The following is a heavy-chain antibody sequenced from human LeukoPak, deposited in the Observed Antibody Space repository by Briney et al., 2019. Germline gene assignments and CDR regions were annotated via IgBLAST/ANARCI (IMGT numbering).Heavy chain of an antibody. D-gene: IGHD3-22*01. CDR3: AKDGYNYDSSGHFDY. CDR1: GFTFSLFA. CDR2: ISGSGGAT. J-gene: IGHJ4*02. Sequence: GWSLRLSCAASGFTFSLFAMHWVRQAPGKGLEWDSAISGSGGATYHADADSVKGRFTISRDNSKNALYLEINNLRAEDTAVYYCAKDGYNYDSSGHFDYWGQGTLVTVSS. V-gene: IGHV3-23*01.